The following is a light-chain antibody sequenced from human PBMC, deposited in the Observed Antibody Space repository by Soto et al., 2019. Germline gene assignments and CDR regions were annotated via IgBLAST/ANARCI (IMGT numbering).Light chain of an antibody. CDR3: QQSSNIPYT. CDR2: AAS. J-gene: IGKJ2*01. Sequence: DIQMTQSPSSLYASVGDRVTITCQASQTISRHLNWYQQNPGKAPKLLIYAASSLQSGVPSRFSGSGSGTDFTLTISSLQPEDFSTYYCQQSSNIPYTFGQGTKLEIK. V-gene: IGKV1-39*01. CDR1: QTISRH.